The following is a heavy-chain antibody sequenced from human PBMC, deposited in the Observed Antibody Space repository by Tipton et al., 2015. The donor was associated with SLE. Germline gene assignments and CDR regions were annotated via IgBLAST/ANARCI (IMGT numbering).Heavy chain of an antibody. CDR3: AGRGDLVVVTAYLDY. CDR2: IYYSGST. Sequence: TLSLTCTASGGSISSSSYYWGWIRQPPGKGLEWIGSIYYSGSTYYNPSLKSRVTISVDTSKNQFSLKLSSVTAADTAVYYCAGRGDLVVVTAYLDYWGQGTLVTVSS. J-gene: IGHJ4*02. V-gene: IGHV4-39*07. D-gene: IGHD2-21*02. CDR1: GGSISSSSYY.